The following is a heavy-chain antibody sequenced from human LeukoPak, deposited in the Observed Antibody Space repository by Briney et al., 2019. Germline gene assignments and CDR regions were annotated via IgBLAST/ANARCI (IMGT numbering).Heavy chain of an antibody. CDR1: GYTFTGYY. Sequence: EASVRVSCKTSGYTFTGYYIHWVRQAPGQGLEWMGRINPNTGAANYAQKFQGRVTMTRDTSISTVCMGMSRLFPGDTAVYYCAREQGVAPWFDPWGQGPLVTVPS. CDR3: AREQGVAPWFDP. J-gene: IGHJ5*02. V-gene: IGHV1-2*06. CDR2: INPNTGAA. D-gene: IGHD2-8*01.